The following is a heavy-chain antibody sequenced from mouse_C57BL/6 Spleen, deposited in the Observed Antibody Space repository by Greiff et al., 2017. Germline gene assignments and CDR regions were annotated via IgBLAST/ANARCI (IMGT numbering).Heavy chain of an antibody. CDR1: GYTFTSYW. Sequence: QVQLQQPGAELVKPGASVKMSCKASGYTFTSYWITWVKQRPGQGLEWIGDIYPGSGSTNYNEKFKSKATLTVDTSSSTAYMQLSSLTSEDSAVYYCARDGAYYSNYEGSVFAYWGQGTLVTVSA. CDR3: ARDGAYYSNYEGSVFAY. J-gene: IGHJ3*01. CDR2: IYPGSGST. V-gene: IGHV1-55*01. D-gene: IGHD2-5*01.